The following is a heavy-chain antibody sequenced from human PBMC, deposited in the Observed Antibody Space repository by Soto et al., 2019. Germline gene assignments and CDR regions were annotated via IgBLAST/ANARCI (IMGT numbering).Heavy chain of an antibody. D-gene: IGHD3-9*01. CDR2: IYYSGTT. Sequence: SDTLSLTCTVSGGPLSSGSYYWSWIRQSPGQGLEWIGYIYYSGTTKYNPSLKSRVSISVNTSKNQFSLRLTSLSAADTAVYYCARSASSYFDLSSDYHPWGPGTLVTDSS. CDR3: ARSASSYFDLSSDYHP. J-gene: IGHJ5*02. V-gene: IGHV4-61*01. CDR1: GGPLSSGSYY.